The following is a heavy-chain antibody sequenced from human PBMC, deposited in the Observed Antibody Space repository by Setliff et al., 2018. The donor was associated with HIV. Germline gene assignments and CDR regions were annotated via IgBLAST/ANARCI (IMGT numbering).Heavy chain of an antibody. CDR3: ARERGSGSLDAFDI. V-gene: IGHV4-31*03. D-gene: IGHD3-10*01. CDR1: GGSTKSGDYY. J-gene: IGHJ3*02. CDR2: IHYSGST. Sequence: SETLSLTCSVSGGSTKSGDYYWSWVRQHPGKGLEWIGYIHYSGSTSFNPSLKSRVTISVDTSNNQFSLKLRSVTAADTAVYYCARERGSGSLDAFDIWGHGTMVTVSS.